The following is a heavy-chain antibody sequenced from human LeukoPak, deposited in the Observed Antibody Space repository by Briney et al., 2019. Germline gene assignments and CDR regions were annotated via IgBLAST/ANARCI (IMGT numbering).Heavy chain of an antibody. CDR3: AKSASYDGSGTFDY. J-gene: IGHJ4*02. D-gene: IGHD3-10*01. CDR2: INWNGGST. V-gene: IGHV3-20*04. CDR1: GFTFDDYG. Sequence: PGGSLRLSCAASGFTFDDYGMSWVRQAPGQGLEWVSGINWNGGSTGYADSVKCRFTISRDNAKNSLYLQMNSLRAEDTAVYYCAKSASYDGSGTFDYWGQGTLVTVSS.